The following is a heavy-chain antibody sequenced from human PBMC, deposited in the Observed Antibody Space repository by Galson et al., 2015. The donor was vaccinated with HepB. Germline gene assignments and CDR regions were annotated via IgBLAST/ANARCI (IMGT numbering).Heavy chain of an antibody. CDR2: INPNSGGT. CDR1: GYTFTSYY. J-gene: IGHJ2*01. V-gene: IGHV1-2*06. CDR3: ARVGMTTVMWYFDL. D-gene: IGHD4-17*01. Sequence: SVKVSCKASGYTFTSYYTHWVRQAPGQGLEWMGRINPNSGGTNYAQKFQGRVTMTRDTPISTAYMELSRLRSDDTAVYYCARVGMTTVMWYFDLWGRDTLVTVSS.